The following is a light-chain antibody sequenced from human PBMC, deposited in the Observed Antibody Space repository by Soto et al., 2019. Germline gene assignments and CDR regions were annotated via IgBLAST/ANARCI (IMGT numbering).Light chain of an antibody. V-gene: IGKV3-15*01. J-gene: IGKJ1*01. Sequence: IVMTHAPSTLSVSPVERATLSFRASQSVSSNLAWYQQKPGQAPRLLIYGASTRATGIPARFSGSGSGTEFTLTISSLQSEDFAVYYCQQRNNWPWTFGQGTKVDI. CDR1: QSVSSN. CDR2: GAS. CDR3: QQRNNWPWT.